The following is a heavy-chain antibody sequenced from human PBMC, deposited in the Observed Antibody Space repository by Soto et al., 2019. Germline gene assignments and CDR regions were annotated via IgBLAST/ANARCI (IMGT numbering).Heavy chain of an antibody. Sequence: ETLSLTCIVSGESISSSSYYWGWIRQPPGKGLEWIGSTYYSGRTYYNPSFKSRVTISIDTSKNQFSLKLSSVTATDTAVYYCARQRTTVVTQAYFDHWGQGALVTVSS. CDR2: TYYSGRT. V-gene: IGHV4-39*01. CDR3: ARQRTTVVTQAYFDH. CDR1: GESISSSSYY. D-gene: IGHD2-21*02. J-gene: IGHJ4*02.